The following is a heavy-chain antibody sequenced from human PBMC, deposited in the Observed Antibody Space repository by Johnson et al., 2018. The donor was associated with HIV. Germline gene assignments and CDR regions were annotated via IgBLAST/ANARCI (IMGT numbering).Heavy chain of an antibody. CDR1: GLTFTNAW. D-gene: IGHD3-10*01. J-gene: IGHJ3*01. Sequence: VQLVESGGGLVKPGGSLRLSCAASGLTFTNAWMNWVRQAPGKGLEWAGRIKRKTDGGTTDYAAPVNGRFTISGDGSKNTLYLQMNSLRAEDTAVYYCARAPEVRGVDAFDVWGQGTVVTVSS. V-gene: IGHV3-15*01. CDR3: ARAPEVRGVDAFDV. CDR2: IKRKTDGGTT.